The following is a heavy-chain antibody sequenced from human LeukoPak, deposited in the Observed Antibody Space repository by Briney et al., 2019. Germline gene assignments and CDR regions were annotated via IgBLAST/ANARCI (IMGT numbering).Heavy chain of an antibody. V-gene: IGHV4-39*07. CDR3: ARDRRVGHAFDI. CDR2: IYYSGST. J-gene: IGHJ3*02. CDR1: GGSISSSSYY. Sequence: SETLSLTCTVSGGSISSSSYYWGWIRQPPGKGLEWIGSIYYSGSTYYNPSLKSRVTISVDTSKNQFSLKLSSVTAADTAVYYCARDRRVGHAFDIWGQGTMVTVSS.